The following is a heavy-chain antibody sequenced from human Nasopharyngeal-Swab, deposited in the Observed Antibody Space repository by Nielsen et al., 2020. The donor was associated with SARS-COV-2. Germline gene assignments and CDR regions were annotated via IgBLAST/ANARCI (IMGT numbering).Heavy chain of an antibody. CDR2: ISGSGGST. CDR1: GFTFSSYA. J-gene: IGHJ6*02. V-gene: IGHV3-23*01. D-gene: IGHD6-13*01. Sequence: GESLKISCAASGFTFSSYAMSWVRQAPGKGLEWVSAISGSGGSTYYADSVKGRSTISRDNSKNTLYLQMNSLRAEDTAVYYCANEPADYYYGMDVWGQGTTVTVSS. CDR3: ANEPADYYYGMDV.